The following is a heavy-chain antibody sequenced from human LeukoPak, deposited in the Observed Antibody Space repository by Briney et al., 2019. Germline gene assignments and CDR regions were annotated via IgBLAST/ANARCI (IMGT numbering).Heavy chain of an antibody. CDR1: GGSISSDY. CDR3: AKYYHGSSGYGAFDF. D-gene: IGHD3-22*01. Sequence: PSETLSLTCTVSGGSISSDYWSWIRQPPGKGLEWIGYFSNSGSTNYNPSLKSRVTTSVDTSKNQFSLKLRFMTAADTAVYYCAKYYHGSSGYGAFDFWGQGTLVTVSS. J-gene: IGHJ3*01. CDR2: FSNSGST. V-gene: IGHV4-59*01.